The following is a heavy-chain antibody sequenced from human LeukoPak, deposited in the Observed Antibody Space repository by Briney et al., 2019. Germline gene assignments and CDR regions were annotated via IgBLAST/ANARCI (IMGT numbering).Heavy chain of an antibody. CDR3: AKGDGEEYSSGWYKRNYFDN. V-gene: IGHV4-34*01. J-gene: IGHJ4*02. Sequence: SETLSLTCAVYGGSFTDYYWSWVRQPPGKGLEWIGEINHFTSASYYNPSLKSRVTISVDTSKNQVSLKLSSVTAADTAVYYCAKGDGEEYSSGWYKRNYFDNWGQGTRVTVSS. CDR1: GGSFTDYY. D-gene: IGHD6-19*01. CDR2: INHFTSA.